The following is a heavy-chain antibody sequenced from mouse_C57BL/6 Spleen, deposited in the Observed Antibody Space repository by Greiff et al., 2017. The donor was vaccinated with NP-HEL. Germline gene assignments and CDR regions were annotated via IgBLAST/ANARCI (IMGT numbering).Heavy chain of an antibody. Sequence: EVHLVESGGGLVKPGGSLKLSCAASGFTFSDYGMHWVRQAPEKGLEWVAYISSGSSTIYYADTVKGRFTISRDNAKNTLFLQMTSLRSEDTAMYYCASAAYDGYYFDYWGQGTTLTVSS. CDR1: GFTFSDYG. V-gene: IGHV5-17*01. J-gene: IGHJ2*01. CDR2: ISSGSSTI. D-gene: IGHD2-3*01. CDR3: ASAAYDGYYFDY.